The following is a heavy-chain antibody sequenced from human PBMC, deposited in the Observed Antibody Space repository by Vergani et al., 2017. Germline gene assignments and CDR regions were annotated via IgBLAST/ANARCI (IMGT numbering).Heavy chain of an antibody. CDR1: GGTFSSYA. V-gene: IGHV1-69*01. Sequence: QVQLVQSGAEVKKPGSSVKVSCKASGGTFSSYAISCVRQAPGHGLEWMGGINPIFGTANYAQKFQGRVSITADASTSTAYMELSSLRSEAAAVYYCARYERDCSSTSCYSYYYYYMDVWGKGTTVTVSS. D-gene: IGHD2-2*02. CDR2: INPIFGTA. J-gene: IGHJ6*03. CDR3: ARYERDCSSTSCYSYYYYYMDV.